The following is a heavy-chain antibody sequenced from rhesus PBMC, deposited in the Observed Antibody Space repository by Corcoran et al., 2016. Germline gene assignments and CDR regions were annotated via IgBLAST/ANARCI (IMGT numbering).Heavy chain of an antibody. V-gene: IGHV4S10*01. J-gene: IGHJ4*01. D-gene: IGHD1-44*01. CDR3: AIQRGGFTNQVDY. CDR2: IYGSRTST. CDR1: GGSISDSYR. Sequence: QVQLQGSGAGVVTPSEALSLPCAVSGGSISDSYRWSWIRQPPGQGLEWIGYIYGSRTSTNYNPSRKSRVTISKDTSKNQFSVKRSSVTAADTAVYYCAIQRGGFTNQVDYWGQGVLVTGSS.